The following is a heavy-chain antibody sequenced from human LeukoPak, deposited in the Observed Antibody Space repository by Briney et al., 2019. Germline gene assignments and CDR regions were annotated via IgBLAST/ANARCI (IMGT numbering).Heavy chain of an antibody. CDR2: INHSGST. CDR1: GGSFSGYY. V-gene: IGHV4-34*01. Sequence: PSETLSLTCAVYGGSFSGYYWSWIRQPPGKGLEWIGEINHSGSTNYNPSLKSRVTISVDTSKNQFSLKLSSLTAADTAVYYCARDSAGLRYWGQGTLVTVSS. J-gene: IGHJ4*02. D-gene: IGHD6-13*01. CDR3: ARDSAGLRY.